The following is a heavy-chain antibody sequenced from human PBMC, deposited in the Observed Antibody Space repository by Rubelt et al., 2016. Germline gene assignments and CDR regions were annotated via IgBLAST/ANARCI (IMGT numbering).Heavy chain of an antibody. V-gene: IGHV4-39*07. D-gene: IGHD1-26*01. CDR2: IYYSGRT. CDR3: ATTKVGTVYVPN. Sequence: QLQLQESGPGLVKPSETLSLTCTVSGGSISSSSYYWGWIRQPPGKGLEWIGTIYYSGRTYSNPSLKSRVTISVDTSTNQFSLKLSSVTAADTAVYYCATTKVGTVYVPNWGQGTLVTVSS. CDR1: GGSISSSSYY. J-gene: IGHJ4*02.